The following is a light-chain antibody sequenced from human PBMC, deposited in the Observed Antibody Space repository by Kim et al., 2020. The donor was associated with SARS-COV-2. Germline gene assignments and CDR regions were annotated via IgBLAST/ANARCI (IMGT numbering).Light chain of an antibody. V-gene: IGLV1-44*01. CDR2: YGN. J-gene: IGLJ3*02. CDR3: AAWDDGLRGRM. Sequence: GQRVTISCSGSSSNIGRNNVNRYQQLTGTAPKLLIYYGNQRPSGVPDRFSGSKSGTSASLAISGLQSEDEADYYCAAWDDGLRGRMFGGGTKVTVL. CDR1: SSNIGRNN.